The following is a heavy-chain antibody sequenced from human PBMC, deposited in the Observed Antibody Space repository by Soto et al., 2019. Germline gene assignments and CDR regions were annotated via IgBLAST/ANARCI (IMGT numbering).Heavy chain of an antibody. CDR2: MSHSGGT. CDR1: GGFVSSGSYY. CDR3: ARVERGTATTVVDAFDI. V-gene: IGHV4-61*01. Sequence: PSETLSLTCAVYGGFVSSGSYYWSWIRQPPEKGLEWIGEMSHSGGTHFNPSLKSRVIISVDTSKNQFSLKMSSVTAADTALYYCARVERGTATTVVDAFDIWGPGTMVT. J-gene: IGHJ3*02. D-gene: IGHD1-1*01.